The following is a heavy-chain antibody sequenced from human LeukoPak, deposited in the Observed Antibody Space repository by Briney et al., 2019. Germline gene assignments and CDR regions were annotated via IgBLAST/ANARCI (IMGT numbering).Heavy chain of an antibody. Sequence: SETLSLTCTVSGGSISSGSYYWSWIRQPAGKGLEWIGRIHTSGSTNYNPSLKSRVTMSVDTSKNQFSLKLSSVTAADTAVYYCARGQFPPALDYWGQGTLVTVSS. V-gene: IGHV4-61*02. CDR3: ARGQFPPALDY. CDR2: IHTSGST. J-gene: IGHJ4*02. CDR1: GGSISSGSYY. D-gene: IGHD6-25*01.